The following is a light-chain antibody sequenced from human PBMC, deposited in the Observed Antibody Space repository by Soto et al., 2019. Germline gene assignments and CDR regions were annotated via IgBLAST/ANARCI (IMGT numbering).Light chain of an antibody. CDR3: QVWDSSSGV. CDR2: YDS. Sequence: SYELTQPPSVSVAPGKTARITCGGNNIGSKSVHWYQQKPGQAPVLVIYYDSDRPSGIPERFSGSNSGNPATLTISRVEAGDEADYYCQVWDSSSGVFGTGTKVTVL. J-gene: IGLJ1*01. CDR1: NIGSKS. V-gene: IGLV3-21*04.